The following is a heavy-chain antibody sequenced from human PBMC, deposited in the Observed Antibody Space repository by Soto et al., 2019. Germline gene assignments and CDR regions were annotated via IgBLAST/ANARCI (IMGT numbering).Heavy chain of an antibody. CDR2: ISSGGST. V-gene: IGHV3-23*01. CDR1: GFTFTSYA. J-gene: IGHJ4*02. Sequence: PGGSLRLSCAASGFTFTSYAMGWVRQAPGKGLEWVSVISSGGSTYYADSVRGRFTISRDNSKDTLSLQMSSLRAEDTAVYYCAKRRGAGGHFDYWGQGALVTVSS. CDR3: AKRRGAGGHFDY. D-gene: IGHD2-15*01.